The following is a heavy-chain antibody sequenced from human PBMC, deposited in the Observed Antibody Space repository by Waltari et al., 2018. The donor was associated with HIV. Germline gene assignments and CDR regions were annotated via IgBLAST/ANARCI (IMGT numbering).Heavy chain of an antibody. Sequence: QVQLVQSGAEVKKPGASVKVSCKASGYTFTRYAIHWVRQAPGQRLEWMGWINAGNGNTKYSLKFQGRVTITRDTSASTTYMELSSLKSEDTAVLYCARIGHLGWYFDLWGRSTLVTVSS. V-gene: IGHV1-3*01. D-gene: IGHD1-26*01. CDR1: GYTFTRYA. CDR2: INAGNGNT. CDR3: ARIGHLGWYFDL. J-gene: IGHJ2*01.